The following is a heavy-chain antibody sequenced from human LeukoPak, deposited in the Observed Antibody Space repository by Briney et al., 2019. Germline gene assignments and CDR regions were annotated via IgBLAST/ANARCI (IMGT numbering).Heavy chain of an antibody. CDR2: ISYSGST. CDR3: ARVIAAAEPTFDY. D-gene: IGHD6-13*01. Sequence: SETLSPTCTVSGGSISSYYWGWIRQPPGKGLEWIGYISYSGSTNYNPSLKSRVIISVDTSKNQFSLKLSSVTAADTAVYYCARVIAAAEPTFDYWGQGTLVTVSS. V-gene: IGHV4-59*01. CDR1: GGSISSYY. J-gene: IGHJ4*02.